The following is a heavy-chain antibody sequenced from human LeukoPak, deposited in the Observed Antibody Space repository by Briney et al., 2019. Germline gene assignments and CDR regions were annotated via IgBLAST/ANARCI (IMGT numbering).Heavy chain of an antibody. Sequence: QSGGSLRLSCAASGFTFSSYAMHWVRQAPGKGLEWVAVISYDGSNKYYADSVKGRFTISRDNSKNTLYLQMNSLRTEDTAFYYCAKDANPWGPSCSSTSCYAYYFDYWGQGTLVTVSS. CDR1: GFTFSSYA. J-gene: IGHJ4*02. V-gene: IGHV3-30-3*01. CDR3: AKDANPWGPSCSSTSCYAYYFDY. CDR2: ISYDGSNK. D-gene: IGHD2-2*01.